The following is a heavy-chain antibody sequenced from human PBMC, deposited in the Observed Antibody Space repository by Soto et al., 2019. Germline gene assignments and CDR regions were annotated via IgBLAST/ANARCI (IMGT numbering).Heavy chain of an antibody. D-gene: IGHD2-2*01. Sequence: HLVQSGAEVRKPGTSVKMSCKVSGYTFTDYFMHWVRQAPGKSLEWVGFVDPGDGDTKYAEKFQGRVTLTADATTDTAYMEMFSLSPDDTAVYYFAIWCGGGTMSSCRVDNWGQGSLVTVSS. CDR1: GYTFTDYF. V-gene: IGHV1-69-2*01. J-gene: IGHJ4*02. CDR3: AIWCGGGTMSSCRVDN. CDR2: VDPGDGDT.